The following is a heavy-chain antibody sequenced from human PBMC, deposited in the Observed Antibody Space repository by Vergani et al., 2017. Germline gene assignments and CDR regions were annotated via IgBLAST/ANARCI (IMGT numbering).Heavy chain of an antibody. CDR2: IYYSGST. CDR3: ARGAAYYYYGMDV. V-gene: IGHV4-34*11. CDR1: GGSFSGYY. J-gene: IGHJ6*02. Sequence: QVQLQQWGAGLLKPSETLSLTCAVYGGSFSGYYWSWIRQPPGKGLEWIGYIYYSGSTNYNPSLKSRVTISVDTSKNQFSRKLSSVTAADTAVYYCARGAAYYYYGMDVWGQGPTVTVSS.